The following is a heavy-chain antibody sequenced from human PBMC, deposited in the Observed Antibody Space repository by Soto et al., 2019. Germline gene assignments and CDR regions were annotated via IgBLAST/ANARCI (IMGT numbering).Heavy chain of an antibody. CDR3: AKHQGAYSSAWYNDY. J-gene: IGHJ4*02. Sequence: GGPLRLSCAASGYSFATYAISWVRPAPGKGLEWVSSVSNSGATTFYADSVKGRFTISRDNSKNTLYLQMNSLRAEDTAVYYCAKHQGAYSSAWYNDYWGQGTLVTVSS. D-gene: IGHD6-19*01. CDR2: VSNSGATT. V-gene: IGHV3-23*01. CDR1: GYSFATYA.